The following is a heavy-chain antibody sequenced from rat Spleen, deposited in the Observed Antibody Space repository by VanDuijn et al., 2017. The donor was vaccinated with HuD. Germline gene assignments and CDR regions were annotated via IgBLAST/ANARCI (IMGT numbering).Heavy chain of an antibody. D-gene: IGHD1-12*02. J-gene: IGHJ2*01. CDR3: ARRRYDGTYYLY. Sequence: EVQLQESGPGLVKPSQSLSLTCSVTGYSITSSYRWNWIRKFPGNKLEWMGYINGAGSTNYNPSLKSRISITRYTSKNQVFLQVNSVTTEDTANYYCARRRYDGTYYLYWGQGVMVTVSS. CDR1: GYSITSSYR. CDR2: INGAGST. V-gene: IGHV3-3*01.